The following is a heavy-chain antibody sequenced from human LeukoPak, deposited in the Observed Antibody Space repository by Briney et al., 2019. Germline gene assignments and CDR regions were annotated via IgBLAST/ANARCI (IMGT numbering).Heavy chain of an antibody. V-gene: IGHV4-34*01. D-gene: IGHD3-22*01. J-gene: IGHJ3*02. CDR1: GGSFSGYY. Sequence: PSETLPLTCAVYGGSFSGYYWSWIRQPPGKGLKWIGEINHSGSTNYSPSLKSRVTISVDTSKNQFSLKLSSVTAADTAVYYCARSPVSDSSGREPFDIWGQGTMVTVSS. CDR3: ARSPVSDSSGREPFDI. CDR2: INHSGST.